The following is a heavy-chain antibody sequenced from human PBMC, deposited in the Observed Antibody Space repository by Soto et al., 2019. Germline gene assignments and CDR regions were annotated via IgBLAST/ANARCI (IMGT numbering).Heavy chain of an antibody. Sequence: ASVKVSCKVSGYTLTELSMHWVRQAPGQGIEWMGWINPNSGGTNYAQKFQGWVTMTRDTSISTAYMELSRLRSDDTAVYYCARAQSSSWLYTNYYYYGMDVWGQGTTVTVSS. J-gene: IGHJ6*02. CDR3: ARAQSSSWLYTNYYYYGMDV. CDR1: GYTLTELS. V-gene: IGHV1-2*04. CDR2: INPNSGGT. D-gene: IGHD6-13*01.